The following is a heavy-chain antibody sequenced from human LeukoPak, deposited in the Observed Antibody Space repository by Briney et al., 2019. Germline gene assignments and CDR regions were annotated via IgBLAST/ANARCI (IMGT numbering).Heavy chain of an antibody. D-gene: IGHD3-16*02. CDR2: IYYSGST. V-gene: IGHV4-61*01. CDR3: ARDSPYDYVWGSYRRFDY. CDR1: GGSVSSGSYY. Sequence: SETLSLTCTVSGGSVSSGSYYWSWIRQPPGKGLEWIGYIYYSGSTNYNPSLKSRVTISVDTSKNQFSPKLSSVTAADTAVYYCARDSPYDYVWGSYRRFDYWGQGTLVTVSS. J-gene: IGHJ4*02.